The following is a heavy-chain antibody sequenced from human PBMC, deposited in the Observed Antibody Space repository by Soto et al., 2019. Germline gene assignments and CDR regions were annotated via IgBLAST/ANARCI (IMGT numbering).Heavy chain of an antibody. J-gene: IGHJ6*02. CDR2: IIPIFGTA. CDR3: ECSVVVTAFQYYYFYYGMDV. CDR1: GGTFSSYA. D-gene: IGHD2-21*02. V-gene: IGHV1-69*13. Sequence: GASVKVSCKASGGTFSSYAISWVRQATGQGLELMGGIIPIFGTANYAQKFQGRVTITADETTSTAYMELSSLRSEDAAVYHCECSVVVTAFQYYYFYYGMDVWGQGPTVTVS.